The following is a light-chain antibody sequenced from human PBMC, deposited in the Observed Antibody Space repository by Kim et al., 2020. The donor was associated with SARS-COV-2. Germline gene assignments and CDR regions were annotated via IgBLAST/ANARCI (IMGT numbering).Light chain of an antibody. CDR1: QSIGSS. CDR2: AAS. J-gene: IGKJ1*01. CDR3: QQSFNTPPT. Sequence: SASVGDRGTFSCRASQSIGSSVNWYQQKPGKAPKVLIYAASNLQTGVPSRFSGSGSGTHFTLTVSTLQPEDFATYYCQQSFNTPPTFGQGTKVEI. V-gene: IGKV1-39*01.